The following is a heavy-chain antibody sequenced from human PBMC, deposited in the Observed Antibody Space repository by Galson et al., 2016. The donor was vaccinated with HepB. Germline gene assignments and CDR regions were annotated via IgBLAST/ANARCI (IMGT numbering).Heavy chain of an antibody. V-gene: IGHV3-21*01. CDR2: ISSSGSYI. CDR3: ARLAAPCHFDY. CDR1: GFTFSSYS. D-gene: IGHD6-13*01. J-gene: IGHJ4*02. Sequence: SLRLSCAASGFTFSSYSVTWVRQAPGKGLESVSSISSSGSYIYYADSVKGRFSISRDNAKNSLYLQMNSLRSEDTAAYYCARLAAPCHFDYWGQGTLVTVSS.